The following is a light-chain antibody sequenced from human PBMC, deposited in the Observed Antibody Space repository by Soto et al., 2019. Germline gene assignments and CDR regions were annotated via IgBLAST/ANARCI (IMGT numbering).Light chain of an antibody. Sequence: EIVLTQSPATLSLSPGERATLSCRASQIVSSYLAWYQQKPGQAPRLLIYDASNRATGIPARFSGSGSGTHFSLTISSLEPEDFAVYYCQQRSNWPPGPFGQGTRLEIK. CDR3: QQRSNWPPGP. CDR1: QIVSSY. J-gene: IGKJ5*01. CDR2: DAS. V-gene: IGKV3-11*01.